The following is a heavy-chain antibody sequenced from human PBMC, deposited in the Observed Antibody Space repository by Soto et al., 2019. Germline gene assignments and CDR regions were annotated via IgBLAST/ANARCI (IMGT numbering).Heavy chain of an antibody. Sequence: EVQLVESGGGLVQPGGSLRLSCAASGFTFSSSWMHWVRQAPGKGLVWVSRINSDGSSTSYADSVKGRFTISRDNAKNTLYLQMNSLRAEDTAVYYCARGKMRLNAFDIWGQGTMVTVSS. CDR3: ARGKMRLNAFDI. CDR1: GFTFSSSW. CDR2: INSDGSST. J-gene: IGHJ3*02. V-gene: IGHV3-74*01.